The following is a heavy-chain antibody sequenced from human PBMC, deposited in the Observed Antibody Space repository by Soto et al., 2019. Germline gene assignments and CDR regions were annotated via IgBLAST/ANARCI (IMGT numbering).Heavy chain of an antibody. CDR3: ARSLYYYDSSGYYFVY. D-gene: IGHD3-22*01. Sequence: ASVKVSCKASGGTFSSYAISWVRQAPGQGLEWMGGIIPIFGTANYAQKFQGRVTITADESTSTAYMELSSLRSEDTAVYYCARSLYYYDSSGYYFVYWGQGTLVTVSS. J-gene: IGHJ4*02. CDR1: GGTFSSYA. CDR2: IIPIFGTA. V-gene: IGHV1-69*13.